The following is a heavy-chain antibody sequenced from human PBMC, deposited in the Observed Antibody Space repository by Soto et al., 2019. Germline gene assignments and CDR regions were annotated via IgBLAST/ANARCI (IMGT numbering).Heavy chain of an antibody. Sequence: QLQLQELGPGLVKPSETLSLTCTVSGGSITSSTYYWGWIRQPPGKGLEWLGNIFYGGSTYYNPSLKSRVTISGDTSKNQFSLKLNSVTAVDTAVYYCASILVGAGAFDPWGQGTLVTVSS. CDR3: ASILVGAGAFDP. J-gene: IGHJ5*02. CDR2: IFYGGST. V-gene: IGHV4-39*01. D-gene: IGHD3-22*01. CDR1: GGSITSSTYY.